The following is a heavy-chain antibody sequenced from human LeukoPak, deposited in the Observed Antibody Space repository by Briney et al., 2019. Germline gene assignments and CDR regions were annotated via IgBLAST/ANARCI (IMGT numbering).Heavy chain of an antibody. D-gene: IGHD6-13*01. CDR3: ARDQQSSSYHYYYYMDV. CDR2: IHTSGST. J-gene: IGHJ6*03. CDR1: GGSISSYY. Sequence: SETLSLTCTVSGGSISSYYWSWIRQPAGKGLEWIGRIHTSGSTNYNPSLKSRVTISVDKSKNQFSLKLSSVTAADTAVYYCARDQQSSSYHYYYYMDVWGKGTTVTVSS. V-gene: IGHV4-4*07.